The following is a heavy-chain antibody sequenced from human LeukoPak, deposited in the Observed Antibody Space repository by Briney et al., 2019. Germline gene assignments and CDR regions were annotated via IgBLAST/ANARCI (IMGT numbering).Heavy chain of an antibody. V-gene: IGHV3-48*03. J-gene: IGHJ3*02. CDR2: INTSGSTI. D-gene: IGHD5-24*01. Sequence: GGSLRLSCAASGFTFSSYEMHWVRQAPGQGLEWVSYINTSGSTIYYADSVKSRFTISSDNSKNTLYLQMNRLRAEDTAVYYCAKVVVEMATSDAFDIWGQGTMVTVSS. CDR1: GFTFSSYE. CDR3: AKVVVEMATSDAFDI.